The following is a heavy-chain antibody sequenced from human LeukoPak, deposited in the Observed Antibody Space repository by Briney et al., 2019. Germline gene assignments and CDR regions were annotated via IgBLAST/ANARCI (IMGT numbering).Heavy chain of an antibody. CDR1: GYSFTSYW. J-gene: IGHJ5*02. V-gene: IGHV5-51*01. Sequence: GESLKISCKGSGYSFTSYWIGWVRQMPGKGLEWMGIIYPGDSDTRYSPSFQGQVTISADKSISTAYLQWSSLKASDTAVYYCARLSTVVTQGRTYNWFDPWGQGTLVTVSS. CDR2: IYPGDSDT. D-gene: IGHD4-23*01. CDR3: ARLSTVVTQGRTYNWFDP.